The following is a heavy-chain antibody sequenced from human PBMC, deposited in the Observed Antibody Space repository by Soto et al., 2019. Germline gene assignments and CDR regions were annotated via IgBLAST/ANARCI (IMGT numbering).Heavy chain of an antibody. CDR1: GGSISSGGYY. V-gene: IGHV4-31*03. Sequence: QVQLQESGPGLVKPSQTLSLTCTVSGGSISSGGYYWSWIRQHPGKGLEWIGYIYYSGSAYYNPSLKRRVTISVDTSRNQFSLKLNSVTAADTAVYYCARDHRPFSGSIDYWGQGTLVTVSS. J-gene: IGHJ4*02. CDR3: ARDHRPFSGSIDY. D-gene: IGHD1-26*01. CDR2: IYYSGSA.